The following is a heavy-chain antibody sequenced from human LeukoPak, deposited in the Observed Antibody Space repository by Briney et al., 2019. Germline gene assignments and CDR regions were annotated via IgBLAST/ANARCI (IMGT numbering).Heavy chain of an antibody. CDR3: ARDTITVTTPYFDY. V-gene: IGHV1-2*02. CDR2: INSDSGGS. CDR1: GYTFTAYY. Sequence: GASVKVSCKASGYTFTAYYIHWVRQAPGQGLEWMGWINSDSGGSNYAQKFQGRVTMTRDTSTSTAYMELSGLRSDDTAFYYCARDTITVTTPYFDYWGQGTLVTVPS. J-gene: IGHJ4*02. D-gene: IGHD4-17*01.